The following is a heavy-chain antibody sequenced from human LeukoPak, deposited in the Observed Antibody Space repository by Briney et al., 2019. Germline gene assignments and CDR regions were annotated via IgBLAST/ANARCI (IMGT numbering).Heavy chain of an antibody. CDR3: ARAWKYCSGGSCYSDY. Sequence: SVKVSCKASGGTFSSYAISWVRQAPGQGLEWMGGIIPIFGTANYAQKFQGRVTITADESTSTAYMELRSLRSDDTAVYYCARAWKYCSGGSCYSDYWGQGTLVTVSS. J-gene: IGHJ4*02. CDR2: IIPIFGTA. V-gene: IGHV1-69*13. CDR1: GGTFSSYA. D-gene: IGHD2-15*01.